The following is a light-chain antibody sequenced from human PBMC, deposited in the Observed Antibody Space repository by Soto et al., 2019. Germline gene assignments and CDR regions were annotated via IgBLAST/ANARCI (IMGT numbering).Light chain of an antibody. Sequence: QSALTQPPSASGSPGQSLTISCTGTSSDVGFYNFVSWYQQRPGKAPKLVIYEVTKRPSGVPDRFSGSRSGTSASLAITGLQAEDEADYYCQSYDSSLSGSVFGTGTKLTVL. CDR1: SSDVGFYNF. J-gene: IGLJ1*01. V-gene: IGLV2-8*01. CDR3: QSYDSSLSGSV. CDR2: EVT.